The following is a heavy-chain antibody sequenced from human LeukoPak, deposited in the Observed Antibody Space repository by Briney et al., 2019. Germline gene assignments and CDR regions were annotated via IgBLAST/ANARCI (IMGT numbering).Heavy chain of an antibody. CDR2: VDWDDAK. CDR3: ARYHLRGYNSFDY. V-gene: IGHV2-70*11. CDR1: GFSLSTSGMC. Sequence: SGPTLVNPTQTLTLTCTFSGFSLSTSGMCVSWIRQPPGKALEWLARVDWDDAKYYSTSLKTRLTISKDTPKNQVVLTMTNMDPVDTATYYCARYHLRGYNSFDYWGQGTLVTVSS. D-gene: IGHD5-18*01. J-gene: IGHJ4*02.